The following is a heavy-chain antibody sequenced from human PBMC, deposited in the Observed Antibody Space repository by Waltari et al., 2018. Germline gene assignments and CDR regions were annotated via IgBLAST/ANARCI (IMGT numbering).Heavy chain of an antibody. CDR1: GFTFSRHW. Sequence: EIQLVESGGGLVQPGKSLRLSCAASGFTFSRHWMSWVRQAPGKGLEWVGNIKPDGSEKHYVDSVKGRFTISRDNAKNSLYLQMNSLRVEDTAVYYCVRESFDPWGQGILVTVSS. CDR3: VRESFDP. CDR2: IKPDGSEK. J-gene: IGHJ5*02. V-gene: IGHV3-7*01.